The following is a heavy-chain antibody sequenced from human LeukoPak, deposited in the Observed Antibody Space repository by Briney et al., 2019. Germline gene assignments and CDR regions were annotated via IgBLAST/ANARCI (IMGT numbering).Heavy chain of an antibody. J-gene: IGHJ6*02. CDR1: GFTFDDYA. V-gene: IGHV3-9*01. Sequence: PGGSLRLSCAASGFTFDDYAMHWVRQGPGKGLEWVSGISWNSNDIGYADSVKGRFTISRDNAKNSLYLQMNSLRAEDAALYYCVKDRGAPVSGTLPAQSSWYGLDVWVQGTTLTVSS. D-gene: IGHD5/OR15-5a*01. CDR3: VKDRGAPVSGTLPAQSSWYGLDV. CDR2: ISWNSNDI.